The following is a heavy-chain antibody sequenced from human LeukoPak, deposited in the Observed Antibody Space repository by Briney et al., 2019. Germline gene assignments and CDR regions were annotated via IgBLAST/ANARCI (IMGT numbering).Heavy chain of an antibody. CDR3: ARDPRTVTNDYYYYYMDV. CDR1: GFTFRSYG. D-gene: IGHD1-7*01. V-gene: IGHV3-48*04. CDR2: ISSSGSTI. J-gene: IGHJ6*03. Sequence: PGRSLRLSCAASGFTFRSYGMHWVRQAPGKGLEWVSYISSSGSTIYYADSVKGRFTISRDNAKNSLYLQMNSLRAEDTAVYYCARDPRTVTNDYYYYYMDVWGKGTTVTVSS.